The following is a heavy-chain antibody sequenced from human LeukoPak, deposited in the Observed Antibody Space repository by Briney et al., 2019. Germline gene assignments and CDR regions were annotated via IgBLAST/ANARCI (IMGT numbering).Heavy chain of an antibody. CDR2: ISYDGSNK. Sequence: GGSLRLSCAASGFSFSSFAMHWVRRAPGKGLEWVAVISYDGSNKYYADSVKGRFTISRDNSKNTLYLQMNSLRAEDTAVYYCAKDSGSYYNDGMDVWGQGTTVTVSS. V-gene: IGHV3-30*04. J-gene: IGHJ6*02. CDR3: AKDSGSYYNDGMDV. D-gene: IGHD3-10*01. CDR1: GFSFSSFA.